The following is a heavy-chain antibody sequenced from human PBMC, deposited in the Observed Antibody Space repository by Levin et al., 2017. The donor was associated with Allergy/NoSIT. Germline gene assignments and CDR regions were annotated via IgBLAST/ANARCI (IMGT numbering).Heavy chain of an antibody. CDR1: GYSISSGYN. J-gene: IGHJ4*02. D-gene: IGHD6-13*01. CDR3: AGQVAAVGSFDY. Sequence: SETLSLTCTISGYSISSGYNWGWIRQPPGKGLYWIGNIYHTCRASYNPSLKSRVTLSVYRSPNPFSLNLSSLTASDAAVYFCAGQVAAVGSFDYWGQGTRVTVPS. CDR2: IYHTCRA. V-gene: IGHV4-38-2*02.